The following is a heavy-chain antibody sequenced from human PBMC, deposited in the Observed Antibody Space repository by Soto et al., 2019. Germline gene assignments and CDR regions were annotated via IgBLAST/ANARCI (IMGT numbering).Heavy chain of an antibody. CDR3: AREGGGDYYDSSGYTYDY. CDR2: ISSSSSYI. CDR1: GFTFSSYS. Sequence: EVQLVESGGGLVKPGGSLRLSCAASGFTFSSYSMNWVRQAPGKGLEWVSSISSSSSYIYYADSVKGRFTISRDNAKNSLYLQMNSRGAEDRAVYYLAREGGGDYYDSSGYTYDYWGQGTLVTVSS. D-gene: IGHD3-22*01. J-gene: IGHJ4*02. V-gene: IGHV3-21*01.